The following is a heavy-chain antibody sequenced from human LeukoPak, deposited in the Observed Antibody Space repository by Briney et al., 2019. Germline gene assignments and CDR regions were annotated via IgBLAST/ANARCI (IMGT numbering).Heavy chain of an antibody. CDR1: GFTFSSYG. Sequence: GGSLRLSCAASGFTFSSYGMHWVRQAPGKGLEWVAFIRYDGSNKYYADSVKGRFTISRDNSNNTLYLQMNSLRAEDTAVYYCAKDERNWNYNLASQTYDWGQGTLVTVSS. J-gene: IGHJ4*02. D-gene: IGHD1-7*01. CDR2: IRYDGSNK. V-gene: IGHV3-30*02. CDR3: AKDERNWNYNLASQTYD.